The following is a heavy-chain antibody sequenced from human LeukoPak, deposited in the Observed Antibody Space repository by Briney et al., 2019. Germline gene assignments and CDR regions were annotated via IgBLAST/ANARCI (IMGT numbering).Heavy chain of an antibody. CDR1: AGSISSGEYY. V-gene: IGHV4-30-4*08. J-gene: IGHJ6*03. CDR3: ARYYDFLSYMDV. D-gene: IGHD3-3*01. CDR2: IYYSGRT. Sequence: SQTLSLTCTASAGSISSGEYYWSWIRQPPGKGLEWIGYIYYSGRTYYNPSLKSRLAITVDMSKNQFSLKLNSVTAADTAVYYCARYYDFLSYMDVWGKGTTVTVSS.